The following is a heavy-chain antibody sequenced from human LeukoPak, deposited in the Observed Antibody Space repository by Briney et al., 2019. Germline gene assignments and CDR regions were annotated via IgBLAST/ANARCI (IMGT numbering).Heavy chain of an antibody. Sequence: PSETLSLTCTVPGGSISSYYWSWIRQPPGKGLEWIGYIYYSGSTNYNPSLKSRVTISVDTSKNQFSLKLSSVTAADTAVYYCAREGRRFEPPYYYMDVWGKGTTVTVSS. J-gene: IGHJ6*03. D-gene: IGHD1-14*01. V-gene: IGHV4-59*01. CDR3: AREGRRFEPPYYYMDV. CDR1: GGSISSYY. CDR2: IYYSGST.